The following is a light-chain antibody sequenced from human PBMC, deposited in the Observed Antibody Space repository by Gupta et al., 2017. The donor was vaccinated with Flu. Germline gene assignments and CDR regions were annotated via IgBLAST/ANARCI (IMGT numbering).Light chain of an antibody. CDR3: QVWDSRTAGV. Sequence: SYELTQPLSLSVALGQTARITCGGNDIGSKNVHWYQQKPGQAPVLVIYTDANRPSGIPERFSGSNSGNTATLAISRAQAGDEAEYYCQVWDSRTAGVFGGGTKLTVL. V-gene: IGLV3-9*01. J-gene: IGLJ3*02. CDR2: TDA. CDR1: DIGSKN.